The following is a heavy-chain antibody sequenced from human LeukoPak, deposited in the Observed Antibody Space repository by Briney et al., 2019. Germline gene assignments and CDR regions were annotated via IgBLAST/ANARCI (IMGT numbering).Heavy chain of an antibody. CDR2: IYYSGST. CDR3: AQMDTAMGTL. D-gene: IGHD5-18*01. CDR1: GGSISSGGYY. Sequence: PSQTLSLTCTVSGGSISSGGYYWSWIRQHPGRGLEWIGYIYYSGSTYYNPSLKSRVTISVDTSKKQFSLKLRSVTAADTAVYYCAQMDTAMGTLWGQGTLVTVSS. J-gene: IGHJ4*02. V-gene: IGHV4-31*03.